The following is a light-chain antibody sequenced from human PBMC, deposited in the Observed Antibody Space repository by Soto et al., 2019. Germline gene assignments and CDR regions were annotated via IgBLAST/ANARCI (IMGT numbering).Light chain of an antibody. Sequence: QSALTQPRSVSGSPGQSVAISCTGTSSDVGSSNFVSWYQQHPGKAPKLMIYDITERPSGVPDRFSGSKSGNTASLTISGLQTEEEADYYCCSYAGTYTPVVFGGGTKLTVL. CDR1: SSDVGSSNF. V-gene: IGLV2-11*01. CDR3: CSYAGTYTPVV. CDR2: DIT. J-gene: IGLJ2*01.